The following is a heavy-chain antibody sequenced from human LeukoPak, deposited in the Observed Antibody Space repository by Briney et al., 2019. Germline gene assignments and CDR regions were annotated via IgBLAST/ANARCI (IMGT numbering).Heavy chain of an antibody. CDR3: ARDYASDY. J-gene: IGHJ4*02. CDR2: ISRSGDTI. CDR1: GFTFSSYA. V-gene: IGHV3-48*03. Sequence: GGSLRLSCAASGFTFSSYAMNWVRQAPGKGLEWVSYISRSGDTIYFADSVKGRFTMSRDNAKNSLYLQMSSLRAEDTAVYYCARDYASDYWGQGTLVTVSS. D-gene: IGHD3-10*01.